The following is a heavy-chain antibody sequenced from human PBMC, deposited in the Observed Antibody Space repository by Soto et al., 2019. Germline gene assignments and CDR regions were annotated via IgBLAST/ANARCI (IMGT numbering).Heavy chain of an antibody. CDR2: ISAYNGHT. Sequence: ASVKVSCKASGYIFTSYGITWVRQAPGQGFEWLGWISAYNGHTDYSQKFQGRVAMTTDISTNTASMELGGLGSDDTAVYYCARGRTWGARDFDYWGQGTLVTVSS. D-gene: IGHD3-16*01. CDR1: GYIFTSYG. CDR3: ARGRTWGARDFDY. J-gene: IGHJ4*02. V-gene: IGHV1-18*01.